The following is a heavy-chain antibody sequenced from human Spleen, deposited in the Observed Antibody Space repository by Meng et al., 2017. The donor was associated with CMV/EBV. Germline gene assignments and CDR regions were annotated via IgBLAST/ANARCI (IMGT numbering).Heavy chain of an antibody. CDR3: ARERGYYDSSGYYDY. V-gene: IGHV4-59*01. CDR1: GGSISSYY. Sequence: QVHLQPWVAVLLKPSETRSLTCTVSGGSISSYYWSWIRQPPGKGLEWIGYIYYSGSTNYNPSLKSRVTISVDTSKNQFSLKLSSVTAADTAVYYCARERGYYDSSGYYDYWGQGTLVTVSS. J-gene: IGHJ4*02. D-gene: IGHD3-22*01. CDR2: IYYSGST.